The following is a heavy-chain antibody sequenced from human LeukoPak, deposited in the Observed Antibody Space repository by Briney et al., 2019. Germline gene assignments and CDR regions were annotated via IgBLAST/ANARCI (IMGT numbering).Heavy chain of an antibody. J-gene: IGHJ4*02. CDR2: MHYSGST. D-gene: IGHD1-26*01. Sequence: SETLSLTCTVSGGSISSPNYYWGWIRQSPGKGLEWIACMHYSGSTYYNPSLKSRVTTSVDTSKNQFSLKLSSVTAADTAVYYCARATYYYFDYWGQGTLVTVSS. CDR3: ARATYYYFDY. V-gene: IGHV4-39*07. CDR1: GGSISSPNYY.